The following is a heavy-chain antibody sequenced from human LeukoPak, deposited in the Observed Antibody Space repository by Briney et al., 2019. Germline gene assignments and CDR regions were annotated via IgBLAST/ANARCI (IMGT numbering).Heavy chain of an antibody. CDR2: INPNSGGT. J-gene: IGHJ6*02. V-gene: IGHV1-2*02. D-gene: IGHD3-10*01. CDR1: GYTFIGYY. Sequence: ASVKVSCKASGYTFIGYYMHWVRQAPGQGLEWMGWINPNSGGTNYAQKFQGRVTMTRDTSISTAYMELSRLRSDDTAVYYCAKEGLSGDLTYYYGMDVWGQGTTVTVSS. CDR3: AKEGLSGDLTYYYGMDV.